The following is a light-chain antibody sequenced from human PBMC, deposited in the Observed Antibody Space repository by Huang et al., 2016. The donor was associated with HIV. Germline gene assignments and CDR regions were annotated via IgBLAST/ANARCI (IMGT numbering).Light chain of an antibody. V-gene: IGKV1-39*01. CDR1: QSISSY. Sequence: DIQMTQSPSSLSASVGDRVTITSRASQSISSYLNWYQQKPGKAPKLLIYAASSLQSGVPSRFSGSGSGTDFTLTISSLQPEDFATYYCQQSYSLLTFGGGTKVEIK. J-gene: IGKJ4*01. CDR2: AAS. CDR3: QQSYSLLT.